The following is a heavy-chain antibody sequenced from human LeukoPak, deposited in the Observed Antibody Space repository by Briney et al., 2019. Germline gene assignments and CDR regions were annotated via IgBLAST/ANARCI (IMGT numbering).Heavy chain of an antibody. D-gene: IGHD3-10*01. CDR1: GYTFTSYG. CDR3: ARDGVVLVRGVIYYFDY. J-gene: IGHJ4*02. V-gene: IGHV1-18*01. Sequence: ASVKVSCKASGYTFTSYGISWVRQAPGQGLEWMGWISAYNGNTNYAQKLQGRVTMTTDTSTSTAYMELRSLRSDDTAVYYCARDGVVLVRGVIYYFDYWGQGTLVTVSP. CDR2: ISAYNGNT.